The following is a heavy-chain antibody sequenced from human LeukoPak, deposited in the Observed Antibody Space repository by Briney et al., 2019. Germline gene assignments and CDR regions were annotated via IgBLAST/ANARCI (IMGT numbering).Heavy chain of an antibody. CDR3: APPPYGSGPKD. Sequence: PGGSLRLSCAASGFTFSSYAMSWVRQAPGKGLEWVPAISGSGGSTYYADSVKGRFTISRDTSKNTLYLQMNSLRAEDTAVYYCAPPPYGSGPKDWGQGTLVTVSS. V-gene: IGHV3-23*01. D-gene: IGHD3-10*01. CDR1: GFTFSSYA. CDR2: ISGSGGST. J-gene: IGHJ4*02.